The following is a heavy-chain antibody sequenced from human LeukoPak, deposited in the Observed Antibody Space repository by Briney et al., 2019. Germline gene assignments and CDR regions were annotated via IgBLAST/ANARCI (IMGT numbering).Heavy chain of an antibody. Sequence: GGSLRLSCAASGFTFINYIMNWVRQAPGKGLEWVSCISSSSSTINYADSVKGRFTISIDNAKNSLYLQMNSLRAEDTAVYYCARGPYYYYYMDIWGKGTTVTVSS. V-gene: IGHV3-48*01. CDR3: ARGPYYYYYMDI. CDR1: GFTFINYI. J-gene: IGHJ6*03. CDR2: ISSSSSTI.